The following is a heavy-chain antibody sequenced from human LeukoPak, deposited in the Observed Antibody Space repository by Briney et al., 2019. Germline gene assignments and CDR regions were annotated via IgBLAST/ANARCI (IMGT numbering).Heavy chain of an antibody. CDR2: ISSSSSYI. D-gene: IGHD3-22*01. V-gene: IGHV3-21*04. CDR3: AKGSDSSGYYYYFDH. Sequence: PGGSLRLSCEASGFTFSNYSMAWVRQAPGKGLEWVSFISSSSSYIYYADSVKGRFPISRDNAKNSPYLQMNSLRAEDTAVYHCAKGSDSSGYYYYFDHWGEGTLVTVPS. CDR1: GFTFSNYS. J-gene: IGHJ4*02.